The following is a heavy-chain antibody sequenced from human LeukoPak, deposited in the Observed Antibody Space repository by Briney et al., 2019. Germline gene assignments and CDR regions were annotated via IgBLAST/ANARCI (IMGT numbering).Heavy chain of an antibody. V-gene: IGHV3-21*04. CDR3: AKDSGGGSYSLTGYMDV. CDR1: GFTFSSYS. J-gene: IGHJ6*03. Sequence: GGSLRLSCAASGFTFSSYSMNWVRQAPGKGLEWVSSISSSSSYIYYADSVKGRFTISRDNAKNSLYLQMNSLRAEDMALYYCAKDSGGGSYSLTGYMDVWGKGTTVTVSS. CDR2: ISSSSSYI. D-gene: IGHD1-26*01.